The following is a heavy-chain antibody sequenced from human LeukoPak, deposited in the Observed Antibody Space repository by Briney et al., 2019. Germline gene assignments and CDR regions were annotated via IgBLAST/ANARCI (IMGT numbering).Heavy chain of an antibody. Sequence: SETLSLTCAVYGVSFSGYYWSWIRQPPGKGLEWIGEINHSGSTNYNPSLKSRVTISVDTSKSQFSLKLSSVTAADTAVYYCARGGSYYDSSGYYYHYWGQGTLVTVSS. V-gene: IGHV4-34*01. CDR2: INHSGST. CDR3: ARGGSYYDSSGYYYHY. J-gene: IGHJ4*02. D-gene: IGHD3-22*01. CDR1: GVSFSGYY.